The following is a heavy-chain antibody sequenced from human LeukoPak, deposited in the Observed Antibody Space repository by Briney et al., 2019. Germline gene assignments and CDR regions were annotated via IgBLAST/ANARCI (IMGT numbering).Heavy chain of an antibody. J-gene: IGHJ4*02. CDR1: VFTFSIYE. Sequence: PGGSLRLSCAASVFTFSIYEMNWVRQAPGKGLEWVSYISSSGSTKYYADSVKGRFTISRDNAKHSLYLQMNSLRAEDTAVYYCARDHPIRGYSYGCLDYWGPGTLVTLSS. CDR3: ARDHPIRGYSYGCLDY. CDR2: ISSSGSTK. D-gene: IGHD5-18*01. V-gene: IGHV3-48*03.